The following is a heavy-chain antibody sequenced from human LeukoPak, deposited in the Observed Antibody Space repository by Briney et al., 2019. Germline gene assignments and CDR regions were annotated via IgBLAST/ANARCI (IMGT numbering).Heavy chain of an antibody. D-gene: IGHD5-12*01. J-gene: IGHJ4*02. Sequence: GASVKVPCKASGYTFTSYDISWVRQAPGQGLEWMGWISTNNGNIKYAQKLQGRVTMTTDTFTSTAYMELSSLRSDDTAMYFCARWEPPISEKYSGFDLSYWGQGTQVTVSS. CDR1: GYTFTSYD. CDR2: ISTNNGNI. V-gene: IGHV1-18*01. CDR3: ARWEPPISEKYSGFDLSY.